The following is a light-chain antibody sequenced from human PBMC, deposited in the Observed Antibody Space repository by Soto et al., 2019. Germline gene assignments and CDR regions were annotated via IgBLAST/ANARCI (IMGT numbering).Light chain of an antibody. J-gene: IGKJ1*01. CDR1: QSVTSDY. V-gene: IGKV3-20*01. CDR2: GAS. CDR3: QQYGRP. Sequence: IVLTPSPGTLSLSPWERANLSCRASQSVTSDYLAWYQQKPGQAPRLLIHGASSRATGIPDRFSGSGSGTDFTLTISRLEPEDFAVYYCQQYGRPFGQGTKVDIK.